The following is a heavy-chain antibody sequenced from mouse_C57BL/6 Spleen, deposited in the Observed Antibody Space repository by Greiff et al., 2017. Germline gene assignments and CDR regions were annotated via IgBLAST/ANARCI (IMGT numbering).Heavy chain of an antibody. D-gene: IGHD2-3*01. V-gene: IGHV1-26*01. CDR1: GYTFTDYY. CDR2: INPNNGGT. Sequence: EVQLQQSGPELVKPGASVKISCKASGYTFTDYYMNWVKQSHGKSLEWIGDINPNNGGTSYNQKFKGKATLTVDKSSSTAYMELRSLTSEDSAVYYCARSEGWLPGDYWGQGTTLTVSS. J-gene: IGHJ2*01. CDR3: ARSEGWLPGDY.